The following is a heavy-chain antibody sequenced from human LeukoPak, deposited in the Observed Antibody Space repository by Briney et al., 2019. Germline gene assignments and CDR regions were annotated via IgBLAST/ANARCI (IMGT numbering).Heavy chain of an antibody. D-gene: IGHD3-16*02. CDR3: ARDLRGYVWGSYRPPFYYFDY. CDR1: GYTFTSYG. J-gene: IGHJ4*02. CDR2: ISAYNGNT. V-gene: IGHV1-18*01. Sequence: ASVKVSCKASGYTFTSYGISWVRQAPGQGLEWMGWISAYNGNTNYAQKLQGRVTMTTDTSTSTAYTELRSLRSDDAAVYYCARDLRGYVWGSYRPPFYYFDYWGQGTLVTVSS.